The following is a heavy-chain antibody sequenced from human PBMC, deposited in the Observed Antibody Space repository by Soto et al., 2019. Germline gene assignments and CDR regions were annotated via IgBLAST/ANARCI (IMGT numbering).Heavy chain of an antibody. V-gene: IGHV3-7*01. CDR2: IKQDGSEK. CDR3: ARERGCSGGSCYSDYYYYMDV. J-gene: IGHJ6*03. D-gene: IGHD2-15*01. Sequence: GGSLRLSCAASGFTFSSYWMSWVRQAPGKGLEWVANIKQDGSEKYYVDSVKGRFTISRDNAKNSLYLQMNSLRAEDTAVYYCARERGCSGGSCYSDYYYYMDVWGKGTTVTVSS. CDR1: GFTFSSYW.